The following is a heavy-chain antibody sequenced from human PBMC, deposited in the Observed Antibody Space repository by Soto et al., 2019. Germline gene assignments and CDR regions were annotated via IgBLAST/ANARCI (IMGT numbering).Heavy chain of an antibody. Sequence: QVQLVQSGAEVKKPGASVKVSCKASGYTFTSYDINWVRQATGQGLAWMGWMNPNSGNTGYAQKFQGRVTMTRNTSISTAYMELSSLRSEDTAVYYCARRLGYSRGATYYYYGMDVWGQGTTVTVSS. CDR2: MNPNSGNT. CDR1: GYTFTSYD. J-gene: IGHJ6*02. V-gene: IGHV1-8*01. D-gene: IGHD6-19*01. CDR3: ARRLGYSRGATYYYYGMDV.